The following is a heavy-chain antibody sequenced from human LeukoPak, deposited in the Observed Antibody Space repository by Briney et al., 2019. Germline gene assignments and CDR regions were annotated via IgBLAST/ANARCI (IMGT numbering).Heavy chain of an antibody. CDR3: ARSLWPEDD. CDR1: GFTFSSFY. Sequence: PGGSLRLSCSASGFTFSSFYMSWVRHAPGKGLEWVANINQAGTDKYYAGSVKGRFTVSRDNANNSVYLQINSLRVEDTGIYFCARSLWPEDDWGQGTRVIVSS. D-gene: IGHD3-16*01. CDR2: INQAGTDK. V-gene: IGHV3-7*03. J-gene: IGHJ4*02.